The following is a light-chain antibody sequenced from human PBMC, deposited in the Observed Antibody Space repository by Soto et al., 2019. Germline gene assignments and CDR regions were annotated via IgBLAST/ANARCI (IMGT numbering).Light chain of an antibody. J-gene: IGLJ1*01. CDR2: DDN. CDR1: ASNIGNNS. V-gene: IGLV1-51*01. CDR3: RTWDNSLPACV. Sequence: QSVLTQPPSVSAAPGQRVTISCSGSASNIGNNSVSWYQQLPGAAPKLLIYDDNNRASGIPDRFSGSKSGTSATLGITGIHTAEDADSYSRTWDNSLPACVFGPGTKVTV.